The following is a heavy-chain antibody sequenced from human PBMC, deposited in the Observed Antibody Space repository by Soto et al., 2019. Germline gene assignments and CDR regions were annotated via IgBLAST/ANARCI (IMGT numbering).Heavy chain of an antibody. D-gene: IGHD4-17*01. J-gene: IGHJ3*02. Sequence: GGSMRLSCSASGFTVSSNYMSWVRQAPGKGLEWVSVIYSGGSTYYADSVKGRFTISRDNSKNTLYLQMNSLRAEDTAVYYCARDRTVTLYAFGIWGQGTMVTVSS. CDR2: IYSGGST. V-gene: IGHV3-66*01. CDR1: GFTVSSNY. CDR3: ARDRTVTLYAFGI.